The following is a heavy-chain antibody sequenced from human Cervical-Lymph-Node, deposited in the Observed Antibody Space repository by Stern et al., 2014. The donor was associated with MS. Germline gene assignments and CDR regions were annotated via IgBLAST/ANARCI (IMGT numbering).Heavy chain of an antibody. D-gene: IGHD2-21*02. CDR3: ATPAAVTVGSMDV. Sequence: HVQPAQSGAEAMKPGSSAKASRKASGGTFSRLAINWVRQAPGQGLEWVGGIIPIFDTPNYARQFKGRVTITADESTNTAHLELSSLRSDDTAVYYCATPAAVTVGSMDVWGQGTTVIVSS. CDR2: IIPIFDTP. CDR1: GGTFSRLA. J-gene: IGHJ6*02. V-gene: IGHV1-69*01.